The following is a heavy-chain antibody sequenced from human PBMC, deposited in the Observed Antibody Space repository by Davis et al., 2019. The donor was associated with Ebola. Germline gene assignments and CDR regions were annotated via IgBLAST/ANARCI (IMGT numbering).Heavy chain of an antibody. Sequence: AASVKVSCKASGYTFTRFAIHWVRQAPGQRLEWMGWINAGNGNTIYSQSFQGRVTITRDTSASTVYMELSSLRSEDTAVYYCAGNSVTTRLDYYGMDVWGQGTTVTVSS. J-gene: IGHJ6*02. CDR1: GYTFTRFA. CDR2: INAGNGNT. V-gene: IGHV1-3*01. D-gene: IGHD4-17*01. CDR3: AGNSVTTRLDYYGMDV.